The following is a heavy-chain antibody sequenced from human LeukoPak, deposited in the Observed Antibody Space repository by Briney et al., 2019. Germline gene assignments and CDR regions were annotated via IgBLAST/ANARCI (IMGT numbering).Heavy chain of an antibody. CDR2: ISYSGSA. V-gene: IGHV4-59*01. CDR1: GGSIGSYY. Sequence: SETLSLTCTVSGGSIGSYYWSWIRQPPGKGLEWLGYISYSGSANYNPSLESRLTMSVDTSKNHFSLELTSVTAADTAVYYCASSHCTGYSCYSFYHWGQGTLDTVSS. J-gene: IGHJ4*02. CDR3: ASSHCTGYSCYSFYH. D-gene: IGHD2-15*01.